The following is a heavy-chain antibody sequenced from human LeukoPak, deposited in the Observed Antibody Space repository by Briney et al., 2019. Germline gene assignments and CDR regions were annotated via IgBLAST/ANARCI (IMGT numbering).Heavy chain of an antibody. D-gene: IGHD3-22*01. CDR3: ARPDRGYYDSSGHDAFDI. CDR1: GYSISSGYY. J-gene: IGHJ3*02. Sequence: KTSETLSLTCAVSGYSISSGYYWGWIRQPPGKGLEWVGSIYHSGSTFYNPSLKSRVTISVDTSKNQFSLKLSSVTAADTAVYYCARPDRGYYDSSGHDAFDIWGQGTMVTVSS. CDR2: IYHSGST. V-gene: IGHV4-38-2*01.